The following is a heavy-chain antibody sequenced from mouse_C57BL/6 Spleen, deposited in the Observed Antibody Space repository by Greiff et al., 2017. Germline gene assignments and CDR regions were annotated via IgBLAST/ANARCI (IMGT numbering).Heavy chain of an antibody. J-gene: IGHJ3*01. CDR2: ISSGSSTI. CDR3: ANYYYAWFAY. CDR1: GFTFSDYG. D-gene: IGHD1-1*01. V-gene: IGHV5-17*01. Sequence: EVKLVESGGGLVKPGGSLKLSCAASGFTFSDYGMHWVRQAPEKGLAWVAYISSGSSTIYYADTVKGRFTISRDNAKNTLFLQMTSLRSEDTAMYYCANYYYAWFAYWGQGTLVTVSA.